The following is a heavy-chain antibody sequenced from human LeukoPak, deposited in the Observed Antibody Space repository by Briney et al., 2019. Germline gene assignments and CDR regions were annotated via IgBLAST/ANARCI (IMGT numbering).Heavy chain of an antibody. CDR2: ISTSGSA. D-gene: IGHD3-10*01. CDR3: AGMDWGAFDI. Sequence: SETLSLTCTVSGGSISSGNYYWSWIRQPAGKGLEWIGRISTSGSANYNPSLRSRVAMSIDTSKNHFSLKLSSVTAADTAVYYCAGMDWGAFDIWGQGTMVTVSS. V-gene: IGHV4-61*02. CDR1: GGSISSGNYY. J-gene: IGHJ3*02.